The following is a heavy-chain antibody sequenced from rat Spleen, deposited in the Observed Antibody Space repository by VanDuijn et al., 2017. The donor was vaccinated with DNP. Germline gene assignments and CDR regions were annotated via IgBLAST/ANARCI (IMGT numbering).Heavy chain of an antibody. J-gene: IGHJ2*01. CDR3: ARVQTTEFDY. Sequence: EVLLVESGGNLVQSGRSLKLSCAASGFTFSDYYMAWVRQAPTKGLEWVAYIHYDGGNTYYGDSVKGRFTISRDNAKDTLFLLMNSLRSEDTATYYCARVQTTEFDYWGQGVMVTVSS. CDR1: GFTFSDYY. V-gene: IGHV5-22*01. CDR2: IHYDGGNT. D-gene: IGHD1-11*01.